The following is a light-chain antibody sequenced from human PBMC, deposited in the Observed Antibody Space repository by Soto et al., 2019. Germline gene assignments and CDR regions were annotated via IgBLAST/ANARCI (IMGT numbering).Light chain of an antibody. J-gene: IGLJ1*01. CDR2: DVS. V-gene: IGLV2-14*01. Sequence: QSVLTQPASVSGSPGQSITISCTGTSSDVGNYNYVSWYQQHPGKAPKLMIYDVSNRPSGVSNRFSGSKSGITASLTISGLQAEDEADYYCSSYISSSTYVFGTGTKLTVL. CDR3: SSYISSSTYV. CDR1: SSDVGNYNY.